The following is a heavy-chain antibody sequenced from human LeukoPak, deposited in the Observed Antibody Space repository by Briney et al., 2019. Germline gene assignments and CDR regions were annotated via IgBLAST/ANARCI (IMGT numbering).Heavy chain of an antibody. V-gene: IGHV3-66*01. J-gene: IGHJ4*02. D-gene: IGHD3-22*01. CDR2: IYSGGGT. CDR3: ASGSYYDSSGYYCPSY. Sequence: GGSLRLSCAASGFTVSSNYMSWVRQAPGKGLEWVSVIYSGGGTYYADSVKGRFTISRDNSKNTLYLQMNSLRAEDTAVYYCASGSYYDSSGYYCPSYWGQGTLVTVSS. CDR1: GFTVSSNY.